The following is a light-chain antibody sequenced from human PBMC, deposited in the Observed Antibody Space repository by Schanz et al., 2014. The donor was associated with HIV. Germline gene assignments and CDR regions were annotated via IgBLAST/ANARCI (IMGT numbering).Light chain of an antibody. V-gene: IGLV1-40*01. J-gene: IGLJ2*01. CDR2: GNK. CDR1: SSNIGARYD. Sequence: QSVLTQPPSVSGAPGQRVTISCTGSSSNIGARYDVHWYQQLPGTAPKLVIYGNKNRPSGVPDRFSGSKSVNSASLAITGLQAEDEADYYCQSFDRSLGRVVFGGGTKLTVL. CDR3: QSFDRSLGRVV.